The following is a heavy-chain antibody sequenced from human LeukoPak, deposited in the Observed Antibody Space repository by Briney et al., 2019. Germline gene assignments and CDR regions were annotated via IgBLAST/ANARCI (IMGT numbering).Heavy chain of an antibody. CDR1: GYTFTGYY. CDR3: GRDKYYDYVWGSYRPDY. CDR2: INPNSGGT. Sequence: ASVKVSCKASGYTFTGYYMHWVRQAPGQGLEWMGRINPNSGGTNYAQKFQGRVTMTRDTSIITAYMELSRPRYDDTAVYYCGRDKYYDYVWGSYRPDYWGQGTLVTVSS. D-gene: IGHD3-16*02. J-gene: IGHJ4*02. V-gene: IGHV1-2*06.